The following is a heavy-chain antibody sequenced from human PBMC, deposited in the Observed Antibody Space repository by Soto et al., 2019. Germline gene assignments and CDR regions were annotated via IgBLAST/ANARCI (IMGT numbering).Heavy chain of an antibody. CDR3: ARDRSSSWYGRYYYYYYGMDV. Sequence: GASVKVSCKASGYTFTSYGISWVRQAPGQGLEWMGWISAYNGNTNYARKLQGRVTMTTDTSTSTAYMELRSLRSDDTAVYYCARDRSSSWYGRYYYYYYGMDVWGQGTTVTVSS. J-gene: IGHJ6*02. CDR2: ISAYNGNT. CDR1: GYTFTSYG. D-gene: IGHD6-13*01. V-gene: IGHV1-18*01.